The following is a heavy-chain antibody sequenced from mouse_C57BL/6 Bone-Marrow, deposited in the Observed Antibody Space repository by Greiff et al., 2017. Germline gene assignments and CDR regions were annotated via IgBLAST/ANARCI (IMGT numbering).Heavy chain of an antibody. CDR1: GYTFTSYW. J-gene: IGHJ3*01. CDR3: ARDYGNRAY. Sequence: QVQLQQPGAELVKPGASVKLSCKASGYTFTSYWMQWVKQRPGQGLEWIGEIDPSDSYTNYNQKFKGKATLTVDQSSSTAYMQLSSLTSEDSAVYYCARDYGNRAYWGQGTLVTVSA. D-gene: IGHD2-1*01. V-gene: IGHV1-50*01. CDR2: IDPSDSYT.